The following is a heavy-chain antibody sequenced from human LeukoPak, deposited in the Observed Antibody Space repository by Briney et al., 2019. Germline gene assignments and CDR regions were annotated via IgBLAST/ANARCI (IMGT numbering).Heavy chain of an antibody. CDR2: INHSGST. J-gene: IGHJ4*02. CDR1: GGSFSGYY. CDR3: ARRGGLRLGVNPPRY. Sequence: PSETLSLTCAVYGGSFSGYYWSWIRQPPGKGLEWIGEINHSGSTNYNPSLKSRVTISVDTSKNQFSLKPSSVTAADTAVYYCARRGGLRLGVNPPRYWGQGTLVTVSS. V-gene: IGHV4-34*01. D-gene: IGHD3-16*01.